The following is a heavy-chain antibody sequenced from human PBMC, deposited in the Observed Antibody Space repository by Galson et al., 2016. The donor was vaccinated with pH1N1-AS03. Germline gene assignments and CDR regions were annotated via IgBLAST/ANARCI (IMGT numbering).Heavy chain of an antibody. D-gene: IGHD3-9*01. CDR3: ARGWYDILTGYLVSPFDS. V-gene: IGHV3-11*01. CDR1: GFTFSDYY. Sequence: SLRLSCAASGFTFSDYYMSWIRQAPGKGLEWISCITSSGGSGPTIYYADSVKGRFTISRDNAKNSLYLQMNSLRADDTAVYYCARGWYDILTGYLVSPFDSWCQGALVTVSS. CDR2: ITSSGGSGPTI. J-gene: IGHJ4*02.